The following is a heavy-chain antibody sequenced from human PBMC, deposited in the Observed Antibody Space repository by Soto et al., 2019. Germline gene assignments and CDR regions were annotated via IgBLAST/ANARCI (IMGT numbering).Heavy chain of an antibody. Sequence: QMQLVQSGPEVKKPGTSVKVSCKASGFTFTSSAVQWVRQARGQRLEWIGWIVVGSGNTNYAQKFQERVTITRDMSTSTAYMELSSLRSEDTAVYYCAAVALPAIHVGAPGPGDYWGQGTLVTVSS. V-gene: IGHV1-58*01. J-gene: IGHJ4*02. CDR3: AAVALPAIHVGAPGPGDY. D-gene: IGHD1-26*01. CDR2: IVVGSGNT. CDR1: GFTFTSSA.